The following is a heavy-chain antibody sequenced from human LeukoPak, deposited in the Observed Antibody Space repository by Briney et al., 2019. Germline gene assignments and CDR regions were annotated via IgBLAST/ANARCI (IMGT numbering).Heavy chain of an antibody. J-gene: IGHJ3*02. D-gene: IGHD3-10*01. V-gene: IGHV5-51*01. CDR1: GYSFNTYW. CDR3: ASPMVRGVTDAFDI. CDR2: IYPGDSDT. Sequence: GESLKISCKGSGYSFNTYWIGWVRQMPGKGLEWMGIIYPGDSDTRCSPSFQGQVTISADKSISTAYLQWSSLKASDTAMYYCASPMVRGVTDAFDIWGQGTMVTVSS.